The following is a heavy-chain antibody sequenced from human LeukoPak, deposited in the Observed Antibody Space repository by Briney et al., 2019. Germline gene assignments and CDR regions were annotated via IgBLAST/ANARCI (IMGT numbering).Heavy chain of an antibody. V-gene: IGHV4-34*01. D-gene: IGHD6-25*01. CDR1: GGSFSGYY. J-gene: IGHJ4*02. CDR3: ARDSSGYGDYGDY. CDR2: INHSGST. Sequence: SETLSLTCAVYGGSFSGYYWSWIRQPPGKGLEWIGEINHSGSTNYNPSLKSRVTISVDTSKNQFSLKLSSVTAADTAVYYCARDSSGYGDYGDYWGQGTLVTVSS.